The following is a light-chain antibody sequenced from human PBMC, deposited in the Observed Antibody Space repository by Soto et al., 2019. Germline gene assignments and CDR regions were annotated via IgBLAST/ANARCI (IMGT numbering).Light chain of an antibody. Sequence: EIVLTQSPATLSLSPGERATLSCRASQTVNGYLAWYQHKLGQAPRLLIYDTSNRATGVPARFSGSGSGTDFTLTISSLEPEDSAVYYCQQRYGWPPFGQGTKLEIK. CDR3: QQRYGWPP. CDR2: DTS. V-gene: IGKV3-11*01. J-gene: IGKJ2*01. CDR1: QTVNGY.